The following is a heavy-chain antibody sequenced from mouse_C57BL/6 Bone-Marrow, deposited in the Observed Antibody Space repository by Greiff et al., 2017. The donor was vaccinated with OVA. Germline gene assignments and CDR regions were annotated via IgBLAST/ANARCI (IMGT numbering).Heavy chain of an antibody. Sequence: EVQLQESGPGLVKPSQSLSLTCSVTGYSITSGYYWNWIRQFPGNKLEWMGYISYDGSNNYNPSLKNRISITRDTSKNQFFLKLNSVTTEDTATYYCARDLRNYPRFAYWGQGTLVTVSA. CDR3: ARDLRNYPRFAY. V-gene: IGHV3-6*01. CDR1: GYSITSGYY. D-gene: IGHD2-1*01. CDR2: ISYDGSN. J-gene: IGHJ3*01.